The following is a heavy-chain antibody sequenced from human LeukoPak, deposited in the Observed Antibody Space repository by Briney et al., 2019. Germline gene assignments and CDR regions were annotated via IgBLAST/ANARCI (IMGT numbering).Heavy chain of an antibody. CDR1: GYTFTGYY. CDR3: ARDLFDYYYDSSGYLNY. Sequence: ASVKVSCKASGYTFTGYYMHWVRQAPGQGLEWMGRINPNSGGTNYAQKFQGMVTMTRDTSISTAYMDLSRLRSDDTAVYYCARDLFDYYYDSSGYLNYWGQGTLVTVSS. D-gene: IGHD3-22*01. CDR2: INPNSGGT. J-gene: IGHJ4*02. V-gene: IGHV1-2*06.